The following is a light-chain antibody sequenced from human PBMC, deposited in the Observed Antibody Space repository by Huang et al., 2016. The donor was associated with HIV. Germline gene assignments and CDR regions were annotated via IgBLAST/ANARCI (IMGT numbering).Light chain of an antibody. CDR2: WSS. Sequence: DIVMAQSPVSLAVSRGERATLTCRSSQSVFSTSTNKDYLAWFQQKPGQPPKLLLFWSSTREVGVPDRFSGSGSGTHFTLTIANLEADDAAIYYCQQYYASPQTFGQGTRV. V-gene: IGKV4-1*01. CDR3: QQYYASPQT. CDR1: QSVFSTSTNKDY. J-gene: IGKJ1*01.